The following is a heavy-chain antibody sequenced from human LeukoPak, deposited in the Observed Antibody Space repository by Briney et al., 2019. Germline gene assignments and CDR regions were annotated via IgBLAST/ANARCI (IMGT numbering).Heavy chain of an antibody. Sequence: SVKVSCKASGGTFSSYAISWVRQAPGQGLEWMGGIIPIFGTANYAQKFQGRVTMTRDTSISTAYMELSRLRSDDTAVYYCARGEVLRYFDWLFLIDYWGQGTLVTVSS. D-gene: IGHD3-9*01. V-gene: IGHV1-69*05. J-gene: IGHJ4*02. CDR2: IIPIFGTA. CDR3: ARGEVLRYFDWLFLIDY. CDR1: GGTFSSYA.